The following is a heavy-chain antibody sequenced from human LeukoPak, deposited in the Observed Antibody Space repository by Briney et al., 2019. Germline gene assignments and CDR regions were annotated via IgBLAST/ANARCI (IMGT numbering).Heavy chain of an antibody. D-gene: IGHD6-13*01. V-gene: IGHV3-21*01. J-gene: IGHJ4*02. CDR2: ISSSSSYI. CDR1: GFTFSSYS. Sequence: GGSLRLSCAASGFTFSSYSMNWVRQAPGKGLEWVSSISSSSSYIYYADSVKGRFTISRDNAKNSLYLQMNSLRAEDTAVYYCARVQPEEPGGDGGEQQLALHDYWGQGTLVTVSS. CDR3: ARVQPEEPGGDGGEQQLALHDY.